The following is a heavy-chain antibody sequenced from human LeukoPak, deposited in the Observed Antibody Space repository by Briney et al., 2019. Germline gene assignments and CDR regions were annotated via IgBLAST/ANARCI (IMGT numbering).Heavy chain of an antibody. Sequence: ASVKVSCKAPGYTFTRYGISWVRQAPGQRLEWMGWISAYNGNTNYAQKLQGRVTMTTDTSTSTAYMELRSLRSDDTAVYYCARAGSEYRYGRELDYWGQGTLVTVSS. J-gene: IGHJ4*02. CDR1: GYTFTRYG. CDR2: ISAYNGNT. D-gene: IGHD5-18*01. CDR3: ARAGSEYRYGRELDY. V-gene: IGHV1-18*01.